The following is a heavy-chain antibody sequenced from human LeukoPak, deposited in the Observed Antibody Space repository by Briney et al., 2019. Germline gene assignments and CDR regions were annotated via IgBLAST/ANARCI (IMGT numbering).Heavy chain of an antibody. CDR2: IKQDGSEK. CDR1: GFTFSGYW. Sequence: GGSLRLSCAASGFTFSGYWMTWVRQAPGKGLEWVANIKQDGSEKYYVDSVKGRFTISRDNAKNSLYLQMNSLRAEDTALYYCAKDPGIRSRVKYYFDYWGQGTLVTVSS. D-gene: IGHD2-2*01. V-gene: IGHV3-7*03. CDR3: AKDPGIRSRVKYYFDY. J-gene: IGHJ4*02.